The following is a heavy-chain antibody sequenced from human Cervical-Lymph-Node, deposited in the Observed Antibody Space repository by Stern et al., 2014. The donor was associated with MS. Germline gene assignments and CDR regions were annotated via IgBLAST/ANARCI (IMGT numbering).Heavy chain of an antibody. D-gene: IGHD6-13*01. CDR3: ARLCQQPREYYFDY. CDR1: GYSFTTYW. CDR2: IYPGDSDT. V-gene: IGHV5-51*01. Sequence: QMVQSGAEVKKPGESLKISCQGSGYSFTTYWIGWVSQMPGRGLEWMGIIYPGDSDTRYSPSFQGQVTISVDKSISTAFLQWSSLRASDTAMYYCARLCQQPREYYFDYWGQGTLVTVSS. J-gene: IGHJ4*02.